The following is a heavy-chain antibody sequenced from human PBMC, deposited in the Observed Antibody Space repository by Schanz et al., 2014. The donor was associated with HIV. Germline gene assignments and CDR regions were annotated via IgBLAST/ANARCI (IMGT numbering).Heavy chain of an antibody. Sequence: QVQLVQSGAEVKKPGASVKVSCKASGYTFSHYGITWVRQAPGQGPEWMGWISAYNGNTNYAQKIQGRVTMTTDTSTNTAYLELRSLTSDDTAVYYCARGAAEMATMTPWRYWGQGTLVTVSS. D-gene: IGHD5-12*01. J-gene: IGHJ4*02. CDR2: ISAYNGNT. CDR3: ARGAAEMATMTPWRY. V-gene: IGHV1-18*01. CDR1: GYTFSHYG.